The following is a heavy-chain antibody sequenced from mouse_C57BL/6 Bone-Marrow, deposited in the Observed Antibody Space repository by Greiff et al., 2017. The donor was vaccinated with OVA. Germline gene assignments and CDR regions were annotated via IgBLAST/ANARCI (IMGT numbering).Heavy chain of an antibody. CDR2: IHPNSGST. CDR1: GYTFTSYR. D-gene: IGHD1-1*01. CDR3: ARYPITTVVAVDY. V-gene: IGHV1-64*01. Sequence: QVQLQQPGAELVKPGASVKLSCKASGYTFTSYRMHWVKQRPGQGLEWIGMIHPNSGSTNYNEKFKSKATLTVDKSSSTAYMQLSSLTSEDSAVYYCARYPITTVVAVDYWGQGTTLTVSS. J-gene: IGHJ2*01.